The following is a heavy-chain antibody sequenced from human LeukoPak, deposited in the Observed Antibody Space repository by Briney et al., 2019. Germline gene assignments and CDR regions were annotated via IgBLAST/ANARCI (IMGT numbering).Heavy chain of an antibody. Sequence: GGSLRLSSVASGFTFSNYWMSWVRQAPGKGLECVANIKEDGSEKYYVDSVKGRFTISRDNAKNSLYLQMNSLRAEDTAVYYCARQGDDYWGHGTLVTVSS. J-gene: IGHJ4*01. CDR2: IKEDGSEK. CDR3: ARQGDDY. D-gene: IGHD3-16*01. V-gene: IGHV3-7*01. CDR1: GFTFSNYW.